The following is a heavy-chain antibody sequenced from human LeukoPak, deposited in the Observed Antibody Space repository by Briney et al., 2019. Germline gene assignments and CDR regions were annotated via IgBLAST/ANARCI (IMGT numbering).Heavy chain of an antibody. V-gene: IGHV3-11*01. Sequence: GGSLRLSCAASGFTFSDYYMNWIRQAPGKGLEWASYISSSSNNIHYANSVRGRFTISRDNAKNSVYLQMNSLRAEDTAIYYCARAAGWFDPWGQGTLVTVSS. J-gene: IGHJ5*02. CDR3: ARAAGWFDP. CDR1: GFTFSDYY. CDR2: ISSSSNNI.